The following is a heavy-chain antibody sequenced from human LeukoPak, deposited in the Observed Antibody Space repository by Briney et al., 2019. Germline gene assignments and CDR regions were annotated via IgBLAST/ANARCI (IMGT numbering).Heavy chain of an antibody. CDR1: GFTFSSYS. V-gene: IGHV3-21*04. CDR2: ISSSSSYI. Sequence: GGSLRLSCAASGFTFSSYSMNWVRQAPGKGLEWVSSISSSSSYIYYADSVKGRFTISRDNSKNTLYLQMNSLRAEDTAVYYCAKDTGEYDILTGYYGSGIDYWGQGTLVTVSS. D-gene: IGHD3-9*01. CDR3: AKDTGEYDILTGYYGSGIDY. J-gene: IGHJ4*02.